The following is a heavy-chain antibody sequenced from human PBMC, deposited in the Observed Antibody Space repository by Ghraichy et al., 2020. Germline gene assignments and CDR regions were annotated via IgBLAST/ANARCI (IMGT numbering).Heavy chain of an antibody. V-gene: IGHV3-48*03. CDR1: GFTLSSYE. J-gene: IGHJ4*02. D-gene: IGHD6-13*01. CDR3: ARDRIAATTWDFLDY. Sequence: GGSLRLSCVASGFTLSSYEMNWVRQAPGKGLEWISHISNTGNTIYYADSVKGRFIISRDSAKNSMYLQMNSLRAEDTAVYYCARDRIAATTWDFLDYWGQGTLVTVSA. CDR2: ISNTGNTI.